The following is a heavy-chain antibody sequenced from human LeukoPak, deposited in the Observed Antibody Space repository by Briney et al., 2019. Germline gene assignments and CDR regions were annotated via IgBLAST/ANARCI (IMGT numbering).Heavy chain of an antibody. J-gene: IGHJ4*02. Sequence: ASVKVSCKASGYAFSSYGITWVRQAPGQGLEWLGWISAYNGNTNYAQKPQDRVTLTTDTSTSTAYMELRSLRSDDTAVYYCARDVVPAAVAIGGYWGQGTLVTVSS. V-gene: IGHV1-18*01. D-gene: IGHD2-2*01. CDR1: GYAFSSYG. CDR3: ARDVVPAAVAIGGY. CDR2: ISAYNGNT.